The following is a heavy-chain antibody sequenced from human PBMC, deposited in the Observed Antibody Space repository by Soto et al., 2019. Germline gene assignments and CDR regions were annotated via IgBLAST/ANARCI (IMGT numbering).Heavy chain of an antibody. D-gene: IGHD7-27*01. CDR1: GFTFSSYW. Sequence: EVQLVESGGGLVQPGGSLRLSCAASGFTFSSYWMHWVRQVPGKGLVWVSRINSEGSSTSYADSVKGRFTISRDNAKHTLYLQTNSLRAEYTAVYYCARDLGSATHYYYPYGMYLWGQGTTVTVSS. J-gene: IGHJ6*02. V-gene: IGHV3-74*01. CDR3: ARDLGSATHYYYPYGMYL. CDR2: INSEGSST.